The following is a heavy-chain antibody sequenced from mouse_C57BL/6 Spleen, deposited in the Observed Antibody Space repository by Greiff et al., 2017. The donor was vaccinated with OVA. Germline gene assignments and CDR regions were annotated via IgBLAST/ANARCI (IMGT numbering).Heavy chain of an antibody. CDR1: GYTFTSYW. J-gene: IGHJ2*01. CDR3: ARSLYGSSLDY. CDR2: IYPGSGST. D-gene: IGHD1-1*01. V-gene: IGHV1-55*01. Sequence: QVQLQQPGAELVKPGASVKMSCKASGYTFTSYWITWVKQRPGQGLEWIGDIYPGSGSTNYNEKFRSKVTLTVDTSSSTAYMQLSSLTSEDSAVYYCARSLYGSSLDYWGQGTTLTVSS.